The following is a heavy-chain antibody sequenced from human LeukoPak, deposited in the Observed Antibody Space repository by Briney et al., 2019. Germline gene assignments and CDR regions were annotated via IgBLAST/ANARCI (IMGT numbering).Heavy chain of an antibody. CDR3: AKLSSSWYLSDY. V-gene: IGHV3-11*04. D-gene: IGHD6-13*01. Sequence: GGSLRLSCAASGFTFSDYYMSWIRQAPGKGLEWVSYISSSGSTIYYADSVKGRFTISRDNAKSSLYLQMNSLRAEDTAVYYCAKLSSSWYLSDYWGQGTLVTVSS. CDR1: GFTFSDYY. J-gene: IGHJ4*02. CDR2: ISSSGSTI.